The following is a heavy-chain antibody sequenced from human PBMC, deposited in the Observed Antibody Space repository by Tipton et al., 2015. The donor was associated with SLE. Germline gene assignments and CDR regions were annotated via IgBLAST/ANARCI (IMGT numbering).Heavy chain of an antibody. CDR1: GYAITSGFY. V-gene: IGHV4-38-2*01. Sequence: GLVKPSETLSLTCDVSGYAITSGFYWGWIRQPPGKGLEWIGRVYLNGNTNYNPSLKTRVTISVDTSKNQFSLKMISVTAADTAFYYCARAGNGDEGRFDPWGQGMLVTVSS. CDR2: VYLNGNT. D-gene: IGHD2-21*02. CDR3: ARAGNGDEGRFDP. J-gene: IGHJ5*02.